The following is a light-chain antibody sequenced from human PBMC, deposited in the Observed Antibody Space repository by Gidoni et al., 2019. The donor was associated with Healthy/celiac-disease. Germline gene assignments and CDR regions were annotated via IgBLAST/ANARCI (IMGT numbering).Light chain of an antibody. J-gene: IGKJ3*01. V-gene: IGKV3-20*01. Sequence: LPPSPGTLSLSPGERATLSCRASQSVSSSYLAWYQQKPGQAPRLLIYGASSRATGIPDRFSGSGSGTDFTLTISRLEPEDFAVYYCQQYGSSPTFXPXTKVDIK. CDR1: QSVSSSY. CDR3: QQYGSSPT. CDR2: GAS.